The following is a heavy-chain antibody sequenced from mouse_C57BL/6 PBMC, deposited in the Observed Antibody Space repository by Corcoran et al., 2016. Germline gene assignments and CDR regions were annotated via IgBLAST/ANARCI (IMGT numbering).Heavy chain of an antibody. CDR2: INPNNGGT. CDR1: GYTFTDYY. Sequence: EVQLQQSGPELVKPGASVKISCKASGYTFTDYYMNWVKQSHGKSLEWIGDINPNNGGTSYNQKFKGKDTLTVDKSSSTAYMELRSLTSEDSAVYYCARRTYWGQGTTLTVSS. J-gene: IGHJ2*01. CDR3: ARRTY. V-gene: IGHV1-26*01.